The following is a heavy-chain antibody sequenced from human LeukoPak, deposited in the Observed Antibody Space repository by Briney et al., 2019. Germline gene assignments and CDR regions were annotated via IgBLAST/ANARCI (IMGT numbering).Heavy chain of an antibody. V-gene: IGHV3-74*01. D-gene: IGHD2-2*01. J-gene: IGHJ5*02. CDR3: AKRGAGSSTIRWFDP. CDR2: INSDGTTT. CDR1: GFTFSTYY. Sequence: GGSLRLSCAASGFTFSTYYMHWVRQAPGKGLVWVSRINSDGTTTTYADSVRGRFTISRDNSKNTLYLQMNSLRAEDTAVYYCAKRGAGSSTIRWFDPWGQGTLVTVSS.